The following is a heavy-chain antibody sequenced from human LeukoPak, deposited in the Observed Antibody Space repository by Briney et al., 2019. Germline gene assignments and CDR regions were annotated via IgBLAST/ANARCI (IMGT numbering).Heavy chain of an antibody. CDR2: IYTGGST. Sequence: PGGSLRLSCAASGFTVDSNYMSWVRQAPGKGLEWVSLIYTGGSTYYADSVRGRFTISRDNSKNTPYLQMNSLRPEDTAVYYCARGFGKAAANVFGGYTMDVWGQGTTVTVSS. CDR3: ARGFGKAAANVFGGYTMDV. CDR1: GFTVDSNY. J-gene: IGHJ6*02. D-gene: IGHD6-13*01. V-gene: IGHV3-66*02.